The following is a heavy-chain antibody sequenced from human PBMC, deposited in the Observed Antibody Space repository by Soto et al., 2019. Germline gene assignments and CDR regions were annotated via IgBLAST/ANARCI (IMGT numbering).Heavy chain of an antibody. Sequence: PSETLSLTCAVYGGSFSGYYWSWIRQPPGKGLEWIGEINHSGSTNYNPSLKSRVTISVDTSKNQFSLKLSSVTAADTAVYYCARDAYYDFWSGYYRWFAAWAQGTLVTVSS. J-gene: IGHJ5*02. V-gene: IGHV4-34*01. CDR1: GGSFSGYY. D-gene: IGHD3-3*01. CDR2: INHSGST. CDR3: ARDAYYDFWSGYYRWFAA.